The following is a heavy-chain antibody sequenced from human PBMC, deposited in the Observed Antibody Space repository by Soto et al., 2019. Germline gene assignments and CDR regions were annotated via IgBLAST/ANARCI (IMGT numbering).Heavy chain of an antibody. D-gene: IGHD3-10*01. V-gene: IGHV3-13*04. CDR1: GFTFSSYD. Sequence: GSLRLSCAASGFTFSSYDMHWVRQATGKGLEWVSAIGTAGDTYYPGSVKGRFTISRENAKNSLYLQMNSLRAGDTAVYYCARAERFGELPFYYYYGMDVWGQGTTVTVSS. CDR3: ARAERFGELPFYYYYGMDV. J-gene: IGHJ6*02. CDR2: IGTAGDT.